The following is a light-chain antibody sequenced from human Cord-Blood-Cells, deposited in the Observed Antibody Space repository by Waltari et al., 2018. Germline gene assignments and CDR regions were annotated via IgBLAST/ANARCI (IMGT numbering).Light chain of an antibody. Sequence: QSALTQPASVSGSPGQSITISCTGTSSDVGGYNYVSWYQQHPGKAPKLMIYDVSNRPSGVSNRFSGSKSGNTASLTISALQADDEADYYCSSYTSSSTYVFGTGTKVTVL. CDR3: SSYTSSSTYV. V-gene: IGLV2-14*01. CDR1: SSDVGGYNY. J-gene: IGLJ1*01. CDR2: DVS.